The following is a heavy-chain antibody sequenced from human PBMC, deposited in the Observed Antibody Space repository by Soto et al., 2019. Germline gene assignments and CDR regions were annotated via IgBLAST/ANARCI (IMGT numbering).Heavy chain of an antibody. Sequence: SETLSLTCTVSGDSINNYYWSWMRLPAGKGLEWIGRIYSNGNTYYNPSLTRRVSMSVDTSKNQFSLILKTVTAADTAVHYCARGGAVATTAHFDDWGQGTLVTVSS. V-gene: IGHV4-4*07. D-gene: IGHD5-12*01. CDR2: IYSNGNT. CDR3: ARGGAVATTAHFDD. J-gene: IGHJ4*02. CDR1: GDSINNYY.